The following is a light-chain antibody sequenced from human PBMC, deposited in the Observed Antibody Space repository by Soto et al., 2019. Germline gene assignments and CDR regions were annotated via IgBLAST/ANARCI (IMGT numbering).Light chain of an antibody. V-gene: IGKV1-9*01. CDR1: QGISPY. CDR3: QQLNAYPIT. Sequence: IQLTQSPSSLSASVGDRVTLTCRASQGISPYLAWYQQNPGKAPKLLIYAASTLQSGVPSRFSGSGSGTDFTLTIDSLQPEDFATYYFQQLNAYPITLGQGTRMEIK. CDR2: AAS. J-gene: IGKJ5*01.